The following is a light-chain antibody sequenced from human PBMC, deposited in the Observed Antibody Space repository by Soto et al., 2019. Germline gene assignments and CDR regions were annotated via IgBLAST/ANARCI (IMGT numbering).Light chain of an antibody. J-gene: IGLJ1*01. V-gene: IGLV2-11*01. Sequence: QCLLNQPRSVSGSPGQSVTISCTGNVNDVGDYSYVCWYHQNPGRPPKLMIYDVARWPSGVPDRFSGSKSGNTASLTISGLQAEDEADYFCCSYAGGYTYLFGTGTKV. CDR1: VNDVGDYSY. CDR2: DVA. CDR3: CSYAGGYTYL.